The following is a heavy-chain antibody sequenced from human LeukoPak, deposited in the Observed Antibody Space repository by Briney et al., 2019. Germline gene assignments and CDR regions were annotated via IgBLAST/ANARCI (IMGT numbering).Heavy chain of an antibody. D-gene: IGHD4-23*01. CDR2: INPNSGGT. Sequence: ASVKVSCRASGYTFTGYYMHWVRQAPGQGLEWMGWINPNSGGTNYAQKFQGRVTMTRDTSISTAYMELSRLRSDDTAVYYCARGIQSGRRGRTTVGNYWGQGTLVTVSS. V-gene: IGHV1-2*02. CDR3: ARGIQSGRRGRTTVGNY. CDR1: GYTFTGYY. J-gene: IGHJ4*02.